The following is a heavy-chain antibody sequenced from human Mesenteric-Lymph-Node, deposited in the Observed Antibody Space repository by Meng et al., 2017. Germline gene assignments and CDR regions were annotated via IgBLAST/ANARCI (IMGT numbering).Heavy chain of an antibody. CDR2: ISSSGSTI. J-gene: IGHJ4*02. Sequence: SLKISCAASGFTFSDYYMSWIRQAPGRGLEWVSYISSSGSTIYYADSVKGRFTSSRDNAKNSLYLQMNSLRAEDTAVYYCAVGDGEETDYWGRGTLVTVSS. CDR1: GFTFSDYY. CDR3: AVGDGEETDY. V-gene: IGHV3-11*04. D-gene: IGHD5-24*01.